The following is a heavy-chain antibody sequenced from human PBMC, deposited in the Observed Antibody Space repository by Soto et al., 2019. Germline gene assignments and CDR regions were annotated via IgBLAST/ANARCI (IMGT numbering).Heavy chain of an antibody. CDR1: GFTFSTYG. CDR3: ARDRLLGNSFDY. CDR2: IWYDGSNK. D-gene: IGHD1-26*01. J-gene: IGHJ4*02. Sequence: ESGGGVVQPGRSLRLSCAASGFTFSTYGMHWFRQAPGKGLEWVAVIWYDGSNKYYADSVTGRFTISRDNSKSTLYLQMNSLRAEDTAVYYCARDRLLGNSFDYWGQGSLVTVSS. V-gene: IGHV3-33*01.